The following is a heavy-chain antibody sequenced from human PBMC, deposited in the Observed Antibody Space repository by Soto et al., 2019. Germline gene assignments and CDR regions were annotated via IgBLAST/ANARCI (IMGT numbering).Heavy chain of an antibody. CDR2: ISSSSSYT. J-gene: IGHJ4*02. CDR3: ARVHPRFKSCGGDCYYFDY. V-gene: IGHV3-11*06. CDR1: GFTFSDYY. Sequence: GGSLRLSCAASGFTFSDYYMSWIRQAPGKGLEWVSYISSSSSYTNYADSVKGRFTISRDNAKNSLYLQMNSLRAEDTAVYYCARVHPRFKSCGGDCYYFDYWGQGTLVTVSS. D-gene: IGHD2-21*02.